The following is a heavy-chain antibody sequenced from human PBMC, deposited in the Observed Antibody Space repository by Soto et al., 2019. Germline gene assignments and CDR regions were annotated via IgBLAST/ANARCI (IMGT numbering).Heavy chain of an antibody. Sequence: QVQLVESGGGVVQPGRSLRLSCAASGFTFSSYAMHWVRQAPGKGLEWVAVISYDGSNKYYADSVKGRFTISRDNSKNTLYLQMNSLRAVDTAVYYCAREGGGDENWGQGTLVTVSS. J-gene: IGHJ4*02. CDR1: GFTFSSYA. CDR3: AREGGGDEN. D-gene: IGHD2-21*02. V-gene: IGHV3-30-3*01. CDR2: ISYDGSNK.